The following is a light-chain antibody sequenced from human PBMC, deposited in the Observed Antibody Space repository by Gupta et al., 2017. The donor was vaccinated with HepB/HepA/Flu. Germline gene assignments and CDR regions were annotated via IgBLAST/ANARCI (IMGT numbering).Light chain of an antibody. V-gene: IGKV3-11*01. J-gene: IGKJ4*01. CDR1: QSISSF. CDR3: RHRYNWPVT. CDR2: GAS. Sequence: ETVLTQSPGTLSLSPGERATLSCRASQSISSFLAWYQQTPGQAPRLLIYGASNRSTGVPGRMSSSRSSAEFTLTIINREPADFVVNYCRHRYNWPVTFGRGTKVEI.